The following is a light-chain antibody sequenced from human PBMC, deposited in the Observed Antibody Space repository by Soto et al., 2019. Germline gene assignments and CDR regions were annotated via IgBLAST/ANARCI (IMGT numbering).Light chain of an antibody. CDR2: DAS. V-gene: IGKV3-11*01. J-gene: IGKJ2*01. Sequence: EIVLTQSPATLSLSPGERATLSCRASQSVSSYLDWYQQKPGQAPRLLIYDASNRATGIPARFSGSGSGTDFTLTISSLEPEDFAVYSCQQRSNWPPEYTFGQGTKLEIK. CDR1: QSVSSY. CDR3: QQRSNWPPEYT.